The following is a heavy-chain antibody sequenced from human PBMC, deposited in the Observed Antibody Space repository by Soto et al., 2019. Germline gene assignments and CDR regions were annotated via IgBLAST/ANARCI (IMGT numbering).Heavy chain of an antibody. Sequence: KQSPTLSLTCAISGDSVSSNSAAWNWIRQSPSRGLEWLGRTYYRSKWYNDYAVSVKSRITINPDTSKNQFSLQLNSVTPEDTAVYYCAREIFSSSSVYYYYYYMDVWGKGTTVTVSS. CDR2: TYYRSKWYN. J-gene: IGHJ6*03. D-gene: IGHD6-6*01. V-gene: IGHV6-1*01. CDR1: GDSVSSNSAA. CDR3: AREIFSSSSVYYYYYYMDV.